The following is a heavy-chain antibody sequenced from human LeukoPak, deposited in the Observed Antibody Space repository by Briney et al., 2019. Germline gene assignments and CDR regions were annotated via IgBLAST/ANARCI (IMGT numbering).Heavy chain of an antibody. CDR1: GFSFSGHW. CDR3: ARSKQLAPFDF. Sequence: GGSLRLSCAASGFSFSGHWMSWVRQAPGKGLQWVANIKHDGSEIYYVDSVKGRFTISRDNAKNSLYLQMNSLRVEDTAAYYCARSKQLAPFDFWGQGTLVTVSS. CDR2: IKHDGSEI. V-gene: IGHV3-7*01. J-gene: IGHJ4*02. D-gene: IGHD6-6*01.